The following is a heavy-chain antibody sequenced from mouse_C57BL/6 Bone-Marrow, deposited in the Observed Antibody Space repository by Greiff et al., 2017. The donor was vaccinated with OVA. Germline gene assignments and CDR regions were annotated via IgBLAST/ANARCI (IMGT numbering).Heavy chain of an antibody. CDR3: ARPSGTIFAY. CDR1: GYTFTSYG. J-gene: IGHJ3*01. Sequence: VQRVESGAELARPGASVNLSCKASGYTFTSYGISWVKQRTGQGLEWIGEIYPRSGNTYYNEKFKGKATLTADKSSSTAYMELRSLTSEDSAVYFCARPSGTIFAYWGQGTLVTVSA. V-gene: IGHV1-81*01. CDR2: IYPRSGNT. D-gene: IGHD4-1*01.